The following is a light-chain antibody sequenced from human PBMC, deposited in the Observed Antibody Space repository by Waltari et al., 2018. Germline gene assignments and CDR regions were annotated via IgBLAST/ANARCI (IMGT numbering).Light chain of an antibody. V-gene: IGLV2-14*03. Sequence: SALTQPASVSGSPGPPVTSACTGTSSDVGGYNYVTWYQHHPSNAPKLIIYDVSNTPSVVAQCFCATKSGNTSSLTSSGLSAEDAAYYYGSSYTSSSTYVFGTGTKLTVL. CDR1: SSDVGGYNY. J-gene: IGLJ1*01. CDR2: DVS. CDR3: SSYTSSSTYV.